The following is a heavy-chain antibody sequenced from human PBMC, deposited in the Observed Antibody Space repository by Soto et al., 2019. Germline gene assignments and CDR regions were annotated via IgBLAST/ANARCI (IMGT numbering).Heavy chain of an antibody. J-gene: IGHJ5*02. CDR3: ARHTTVTTPGWFDP. D-gene: IGHD4-17*01. CDR1: GGSISSSSYY. Sequence: SETLSLTCTVSGGSISSSSYYWGWIRQPPGKGLEWIGSIYYSGSTYYNPSLKSRVTISVDMSKNQFSLKLSSVTAADTAVYYCARHTTVTTPGWFDPWGQGTLVTVSS. V-gene: IGHV4-39*01. CDR2: IYYSGST.